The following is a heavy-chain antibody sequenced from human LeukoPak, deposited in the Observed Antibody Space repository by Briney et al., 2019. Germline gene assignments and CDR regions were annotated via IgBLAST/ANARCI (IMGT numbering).Heavy chain of an antibody. CDR2: ISYDGSNK. CDR3: AKENYGVDYGDGGYYGMDV. Sequence: HPGGSLRLSCAASGFTFSSYGMHWVRQAPGKGLEWVAVISYDGSNKYYADSVKGRFTISRDNSKNTLYLQMNSLRAEDTAVYYCAKENYGVDYGDGGYYGMDVWGQGTTVTVSS. D-gene: IGHD4-17*01. J-gene: IGHJ6*02. CDR1: GFTFSSYG. V-gene: IGHV3-30*18.